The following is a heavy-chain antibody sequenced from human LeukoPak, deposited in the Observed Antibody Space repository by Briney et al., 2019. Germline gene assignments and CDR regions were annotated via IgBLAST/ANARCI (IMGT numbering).Heavy chain of an antibody. CDR2: MNPNSGNT. Sequence: ASVKVSCKASGYTFTSYDINWVRQATGQVLEWMGWMNPNSGNTGYAQKFQGRVTMTRNTSISTAYMELSSLRSEDTAVYYCARGPHYDILTGYSRDYWGQGTLVTVSS. J-gene: IGHJ4*02. CDR3: ARGPHYDILTGYSRDY. CDR1: GYTFTSYD. D-gene: IGHD3-9*01. V-gene: IGHV1-8*01.